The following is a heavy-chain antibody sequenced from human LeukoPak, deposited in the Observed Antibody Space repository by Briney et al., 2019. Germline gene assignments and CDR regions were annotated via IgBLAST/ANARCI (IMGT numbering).Heavy chain of an antibody. CDR1: GFTFDDYA. CDR2: ISWNSGSI. V-gene: IGHV3-9*01. CDR3: AKDKADNYYDSSGYYSSGGMDV. Sequence: GRSLRLSCAASGFTFDDYAMHWVRQAPGKGLEWVSGISWNSGSIGYADSVKGRFTISRDNAKNSLYLQMNSLRAEDTALYYCAKDKADNYYDSSGYYSSGGMDVWDQGTTVTVSS. J-gene: IGHJ6*02. D-gene: IGHD3-22*01.